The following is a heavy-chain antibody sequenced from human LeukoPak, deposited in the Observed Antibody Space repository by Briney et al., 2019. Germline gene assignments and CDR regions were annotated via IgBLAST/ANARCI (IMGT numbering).Heavy chain of an antibody. Sequence: KPGGSLRLXCAASGFTFGSYSMNWVRQAPGKGLEWVSSIGSSSSYIYSGDSVKGRFTISRDNAKNSLYLQMNSLRAEDTAVYYCATTPAAKGKFLFDSWGQGTLVTVFS. J-gene: IGHJ4*02. CDR2: IGSSSSYI. V-gene: IGHV3-21*01. D-gene: IGHD5-18*01. CDR1: GFTFGSYS. CDR3: ATTPAAKGKFLFDS.